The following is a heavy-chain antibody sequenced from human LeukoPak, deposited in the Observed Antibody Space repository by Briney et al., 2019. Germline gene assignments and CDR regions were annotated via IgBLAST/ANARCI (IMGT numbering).Heavy chain of an antibody. D-gene: IGHD5-24*01. CDR1: GYSFTTYW. Sequence: GESLKISCKGSGYSFTTYWIGWVRQMPGKGLEWMGIIYPGDSDTRYSPSFQGQVIISADKSISTAYLQWSSLKASDTAMYYCASGSGVATSSFDYWGQGTLVTVSS. CDR3: ASGSGVATSSFDY. CDR2: IYPGDSDT. J-gene: IGHJ4*02. V-gene: IGHV5-51*01.